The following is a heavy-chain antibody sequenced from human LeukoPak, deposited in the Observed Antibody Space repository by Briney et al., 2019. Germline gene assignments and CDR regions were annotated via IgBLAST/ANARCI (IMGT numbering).Heavy chain of an antibody. CDR3: AKPISGGLAVTADWFAP. Sequence: GGSLRLSCEASGFAFSFFAMSWLRQAPGKGLEWVSTINANSGTRSYAASVRGRFTISRDNPKNTLYLQLNTLRADDTAVYYCAKPISGGLAVTADWFAPWGQGTLVVVSS. V-gene: IGHV3-23*01. CDR1: GFAFSFFA. CDR2: INANSGTR. D-gene: IGHD6-19*01. J-gene: IGHJ5*01.